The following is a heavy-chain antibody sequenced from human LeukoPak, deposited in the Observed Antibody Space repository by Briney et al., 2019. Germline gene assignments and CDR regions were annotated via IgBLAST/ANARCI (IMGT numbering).Heavy chain of an antibody. D-gene: IGHD3-10*01. CDR3: ARLWFGELYYAFDI. J-gene: IGHJ3*02. V-gene: IGHV3-48*03. Sequence: AGGSLRLSCAASGFTFSSYEMNWARQAPGKGLEWVSYISSSGSTIYYADSVKGRFTISRDNAKNSLYLQMNSLRAEDTAVYYCARLWFGELYYAFDIRGQGTMVTVSS. CDR1: GFTFSSYE. CDR2: ISSSGSTI.